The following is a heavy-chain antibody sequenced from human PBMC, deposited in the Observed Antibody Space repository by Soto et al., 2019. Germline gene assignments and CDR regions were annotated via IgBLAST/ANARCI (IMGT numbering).Heavy chain of an antibody. CDR1: GFTFSTYG. V-gene: IGHV3-30*18. Sequence: QVQLVESGGGVVQPGRSLRLSCAASGFTFSTYGMHWVRQAPGKGLEWLAVISYDEKTKYYADSVKARFTIPRDNSKNTLFLQMNRLRSEDTAVYYCAKGSQMAAVLDNWGQGTLVTVSS. CDR3: AKGSQMAAVLDN. CDR2: ISYDEKTK. D-gene: IGHD6-25*01. J-gene: IGHJ4*02.